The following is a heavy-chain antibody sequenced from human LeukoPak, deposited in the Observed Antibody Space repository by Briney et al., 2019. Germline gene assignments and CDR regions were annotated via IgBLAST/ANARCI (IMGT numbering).Heavy chain of an antibody. V-gene: IGHV4-59*01. CDR1: GGSISSYY. D-gene: IGHD3-10*01. Sequence: SETLSLTCTVSGGSISSYYWSWIRQPPGKGLEWIGYINYRGSTTYNPSLKSRVTISVATSKNQFSLKLSSVTAADTAVYYCARLQRYYGSSGNYYTFDYWGQGTLVTVSS. CDR2: INYRGST. CDR3: ARLQRYYGSSGNYYTFDY. J-gene: IGHJ4*02.